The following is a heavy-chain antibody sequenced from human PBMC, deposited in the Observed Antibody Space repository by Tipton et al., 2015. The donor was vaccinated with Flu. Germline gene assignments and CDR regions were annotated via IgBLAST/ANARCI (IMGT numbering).Heavy chain of an antibody. CDR3: ARSRSRWAFDI. D-gene: IGHD3-16*02. Sequence: GSLRLSCAASEFTFSSYDMSWVRHAPGKGLEWVSSLGYSGDGTTYADSVKGRFTISRDNSKNTLYLQMNSLRDEDKAVYYCARSRSRWAFDIWGQGTMVTV. CDR1: EFTFSSYD. V-gene: IGHV3-23*01. J-gene: IGHJ3*02. CDR2: LGYSGDGT.